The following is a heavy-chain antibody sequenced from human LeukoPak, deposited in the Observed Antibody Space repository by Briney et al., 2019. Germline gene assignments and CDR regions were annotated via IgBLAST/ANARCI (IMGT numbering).Heavy chain of an antibody. Sequence: GGSLRLSCAASGFTFTHYYMSWIRQAPGKGPEWISFITTNGNTEYNADSVKGRFTIARDNAKNSMDLQLNSLRADDTAVYYCVRSFEGYYFDAWGQGTLVTVSS. J-gene: IGHJ4*02. D-gene: IGHD3-22*01. CDR2: ITTNGNTE. CDR1: GFTFTHYY. V-gene: IGHV3-11*01. CDR3: VRSFEGYYFDA.